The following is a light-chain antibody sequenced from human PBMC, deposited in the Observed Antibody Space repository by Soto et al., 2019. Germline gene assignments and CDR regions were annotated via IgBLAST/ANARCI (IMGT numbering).Light chain of an antibody. J-gene: IGKJ3*01. CDR2: AAS. Sequence: DIQMTQSPSSLSASVGDRVTITCRASQSISNYFNWYQQKPGKAPKLLIYAASSLQSGVPSRFSGSGSGTDFTRTISSLQPEDFATYSCQQSYTTLFTFGPGTNVDI. CDR3: QQSYTTLFT. CDR1: QSISNY. V-gene: IGKV1-39*01.